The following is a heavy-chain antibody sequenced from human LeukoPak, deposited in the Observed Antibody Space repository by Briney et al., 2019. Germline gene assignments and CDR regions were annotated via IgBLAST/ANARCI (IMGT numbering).Heavy chain of an antibody. Sequence: GGSLRLSCPASGFTFSDYSMSWVRQAPGKGLEWVSYISSSSDYIYYADSVKGRFTISRDNARNSLYLRMNSLRAEDTAVYYCARSRSVSNYKGMDVWGQGTTVTVSS. D-gene: IGHD5/OR15-5a*01. CDR2: ISSSSDYI. V-gene: IGHV3-21*01. CDR3: ARSRSVSNYKGMDV. J-gene: IGHJ6*02. CDR1: GFTFSDYS.